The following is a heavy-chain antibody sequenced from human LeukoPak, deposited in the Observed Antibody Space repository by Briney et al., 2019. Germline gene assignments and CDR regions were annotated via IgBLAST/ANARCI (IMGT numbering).Heavy chain of an antibody. CDR3: ARQSSDILTGYYRGPYYYYGMDV. V-gene: IGHV4-59*08. CDR1: GGSISSYY. Sequence: KPSETLSLTCTVSGGSISSYYWSWIRQPPGKGLEWIGYIYSSGSTNYSPSLKSRVTISVDTSKNQFSLKLSSVTAADTAVYYCARQSSDILTGYYRGPYYYYGMDVWGQGTTVTVSS. J-gene: IGHJ6*02. D-gene: IGHD3-9*01. CDR2: IYSSGST.